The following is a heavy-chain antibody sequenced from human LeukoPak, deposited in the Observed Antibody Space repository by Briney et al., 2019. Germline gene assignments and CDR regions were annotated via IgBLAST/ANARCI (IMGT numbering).Heavy chain of an antibody. J-gene: IGHJ4*02. CDR2: IYHSGST. CDR1: GGSISGYY. D-gene: IGHD3-10*01. V-gene: IGHV4-59*01. CDR3: ARGVLLATYYFDY. Sequence: SETLSLTCTVSGGSISGYYWSWIRQPPGKGLEWIGYIYHSGSTKCNPSLKSRVTISVDTSKNQFSLKLSSVTAADTAVYYCARGVLLATYYFDYWGQGTLVTVSS.